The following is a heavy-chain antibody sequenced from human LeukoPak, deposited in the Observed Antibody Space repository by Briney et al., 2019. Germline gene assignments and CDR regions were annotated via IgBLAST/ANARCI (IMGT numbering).Heavy chain of an antibody. J-gene: IGHJ5*02. D-gene: IGHD2-2*01. CDR2: INHSGST. Sequence: GSLRLSCAASGFTFSSYAMSWIRQPPGKGLEWIGEINHSGSTNYNPSLKSRVTISVDTSKNQFSLKLSSVTAADTAVYYCARRIVVVPAAIKGGGWFDPWGQGTLVTVSS. CDR1: GFTFSSYA. CDR3: ARRIVVVPAAIKGGGWFDP. V-gene: IGHV4-34*01.